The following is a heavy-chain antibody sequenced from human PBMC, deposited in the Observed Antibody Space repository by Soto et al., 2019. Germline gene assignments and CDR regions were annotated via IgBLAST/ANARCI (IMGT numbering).Heavy chain of an antibody. CDR3: AREYSSAWKTFDC. Sequence: GGYLRLSCAASGFTFNSYAMIWVRQAPGKGLEWVSAISDIGGTTYYADSVKGRFTISRDNSKNTLYLQMNSLRAEDTAVYYCAREYSSAWKTFDCWGQGT. D-gene: IGHD6-19*01. CDR2: ISDIGGTT. V-gene: IGHV3-23*01. CDR1: GFTFNSYA. J-gene: IGHJ4*02.